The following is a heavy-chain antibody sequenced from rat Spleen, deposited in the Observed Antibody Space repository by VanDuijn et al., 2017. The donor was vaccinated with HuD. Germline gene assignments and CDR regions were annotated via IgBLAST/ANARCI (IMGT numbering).Heavy chain of an antibody. V-gene: IGHV2S63*01. D-gene: IGHD1-12*03. Sequence: VQLKESGPGLVRPSQTLSLTCTVSGFSLTDYSVHWIRQPPGKGLEWMGVVWSGGSTAYNSALRSRLTISRETSKSQVFLKMNSLQTEDTAMYFCASQYYYDGYYRDYWGQGVMVTVSS. CDR3: ASQYYYDGYYRDY. CDR1: GFSLTDYS. J-gene: IGHJ2*01. CDR2: VWSGGST.